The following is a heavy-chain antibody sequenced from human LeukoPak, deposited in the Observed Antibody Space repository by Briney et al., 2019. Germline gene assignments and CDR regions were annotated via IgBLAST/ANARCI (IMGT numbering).Heavy chain of an antibody. J-gene: IGHJ5*02. CDR1: GYTFTSYG. Sequence: ASVKVSCKASGYTFTSYGISWVRQAPGQRLEWMGWISAYNGNTNCAQKLQGRVTMTTDTSTSTAYMELRSLRSDDTAVYYCAREAPLNWFDPWGQGTLVTVSS. CDR2: ISAYNGNT. CDR3: AREAPLNWFDP. V-gene: IGHV1-18*01.